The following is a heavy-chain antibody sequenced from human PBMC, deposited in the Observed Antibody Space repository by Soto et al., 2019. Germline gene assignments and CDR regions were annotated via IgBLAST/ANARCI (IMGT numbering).Heavy chain of an antibody. CDR3: ARDGYDGSGSPYPAY. D-gene: IGHD3-10*01. CDR1: GGSMSEYF. CDR2: VYYLGST. Sequence: SETLSLTCSVSGGSMSEYFWSWIRQSPERGLEWIGYVYYLGSTDYNPSLKSRVTISVDTSKRQFSLRLSSVTAADAAIYYCARDGYDGSGSPYPAYWGPGIQVTVPS. J-gene: IGHJ4*02. V-gene: IGHV4-59*01.